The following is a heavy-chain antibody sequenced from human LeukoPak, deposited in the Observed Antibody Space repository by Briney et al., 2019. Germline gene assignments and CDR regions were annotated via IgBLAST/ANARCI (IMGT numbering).Heavy chain of an antibody. D-gene: IGHD1-26*01. V-gene: IGHV3-23*01. CDR2: ISGSGGST. CDR3: AKDYAKGVLAGGGFDY. Sequence: PGGSLRLSCAASGFTFSSYAMSWVRQAPGKGREWVSAISGSGGSTYYADSVKGRFTISRDNSKNTLYLQMNSLRAEDTAVYYCAKDYAKGVLAGGGFDYWGQGTLVTVSS. CDR1: GFTFSSYA. J-gene: IGHJ4*02.